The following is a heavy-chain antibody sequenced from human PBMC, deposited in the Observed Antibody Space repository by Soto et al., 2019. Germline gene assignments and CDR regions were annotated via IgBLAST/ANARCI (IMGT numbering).Heavy chain of an antibody. Sequence: PGESLKISCKGSGYSFTSYWIGWVRQMPGKGLEWMGIIYPGDSDTRYSPSFQGQVTISADKSISTAYLQWSSLKASDTAMYYCARRAPYGWVSSRALNWFDPWGQGTLVTVSS. J-gene: IGHJ5*02. CDR1: GYSFTSYW. CDR2: IYPGDSDT. V-gene: IGHV5-51*01. CDR3: ARRAPYGWVSSRALNWFDP. D-gene: IGHD3-10*01.